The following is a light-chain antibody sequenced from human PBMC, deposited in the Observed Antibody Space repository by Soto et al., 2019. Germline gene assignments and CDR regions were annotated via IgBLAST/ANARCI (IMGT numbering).Light chain of an antibody. V-gene: IGKV1-39*01. CDR2: AAS. CDR1: HSINKY. CDR3: QQRYSTLGT. Sequence: QMTQSPSSLSASVGDRVIITCRADHSINKYLNWYQQKPGQVPKLLIYAASTLQSGVPSRFSGSGSGRVFTLTINSLQPEDFATYNCQQRYSTLGTFGRGTRVEL. J-gene: IGKJ1*01.